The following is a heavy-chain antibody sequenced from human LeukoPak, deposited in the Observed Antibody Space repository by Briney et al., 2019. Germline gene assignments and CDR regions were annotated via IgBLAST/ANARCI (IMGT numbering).Heavy chain of an antibody. V-gene: IGHV4-59*08. Sequence: SETLSLTSTVPGGSISVYDWSSIRQPPGKGLEWIGYIYYIVSTNYNPSLKSRVTISVDTSKNHFSRKLSSVTAADTAVYYCARGYGDYYYYYMDVWGKGTTVTISS. J-gene: IGHJ6*03. CDR3: ARGYGDYYYYYMDV. CDR1: GGSISVYD. CDR2: IYYIVST. D-gene: IGHD4-17*01.